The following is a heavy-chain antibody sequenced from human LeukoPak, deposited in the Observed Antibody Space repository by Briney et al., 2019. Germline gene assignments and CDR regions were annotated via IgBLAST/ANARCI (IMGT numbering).Heavy chain of an antibody. CDR2: IIPIFGTA. Sequence: SVKVSCKASGGTFSSYAISWVRQAPGQGLEWMGGIIPIFGTANYAQKFQGRLTITADESTSTAYMELSSLRSEDTAVYYCARDKSAAAGPTDLYYFDYWGQGTLVTVSS. CDR3: ARDKSAAAGPTDLYYFDY. CDR1: GGTFSSYA. J-gene: IGHJ4*02. V-gene: IGHV1-69*01. D-gene: IGHD6-13*01.